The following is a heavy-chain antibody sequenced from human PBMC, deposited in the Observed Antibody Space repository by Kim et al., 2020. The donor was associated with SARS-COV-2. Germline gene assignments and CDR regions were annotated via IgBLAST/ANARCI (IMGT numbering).Heavy chain of an antibody. J-gene: IGHJ3*02. CDR3: ARDGGLVATKAFDI. V-gene: IGHV3-23*03. D-gene: IGHD5-12*01. CDR1: GFTFNNYA. CDR2: VYNSGSST. Sequence: GGSLRLSCAASGFTFNNYAMSWVRQAPGKGLEWVSVVYNSGSSTYYANSVKGRFTISRDNSKNALYLQMSSLRAEDTAVYYCARDGGLVATKAFDIWGQGTMVTVSS.